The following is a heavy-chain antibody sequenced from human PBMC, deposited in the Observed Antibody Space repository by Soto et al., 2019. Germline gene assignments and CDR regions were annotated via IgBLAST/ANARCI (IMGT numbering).Heavy chain of an antibody. Sequence: PSQTLSLTCAISGDSVSSNSAAWNWIRQSPSRGLEWLGRTYYRSKWYNDYAVSVKSRITINPDTSKNQFSLQLNSVTPDDTAVYYCGREVLGPCSSNGCYKWFDPWGQGILVTVSS. CDR3: GREVLGPCSSNGCYKWFDP. CDR1: GDSVSSNSAA. J-gene: IGHJ5*02. V-gene: IGHV6-1*01. CDR2: TYYRSKWYN. D-gene: IGHD2-2*01.